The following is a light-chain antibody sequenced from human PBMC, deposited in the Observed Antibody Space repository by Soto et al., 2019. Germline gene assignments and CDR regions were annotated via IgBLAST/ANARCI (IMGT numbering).Light chain of an antibody. J-gene: IGLJ1*01. CDR1: SGHSSYA. CDR3: QTWGTGPFV. CDR2: LNSDGSH. Sequence: QSVLTQPPSVSASLGASVKLTCTLSSGHSSYAIAWHQQQPEKGPRYLMKLNSDGSHSKGDGIPDRFSGSSSGAERYLTISSLQSEDEADYYCQTWGTGPFVFGTGTKLTVL. V-gene: IGLV4-69*01.